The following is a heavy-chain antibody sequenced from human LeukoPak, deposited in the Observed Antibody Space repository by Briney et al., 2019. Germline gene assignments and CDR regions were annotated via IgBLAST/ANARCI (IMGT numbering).Heavy chain of an antibody. CDR2: ISYDGSNK. V-gene: IGHV3-30-3*01. CDR3: AKVLVAVAAEYYFDY. Sequence: GGSLGLSCAASGFTFSSYAMHWVRQAPGKGLEWVAVISYDGSNKYYADSVKGRFTISRDNSKNTLYLQMNSLRAEDTAVYYCAKVLVAVAAEYYFDYWGQGTLVTVSS. D-gene: IGHD6-19*01. J-gene: IGHJ4*02. CDR1: GFTFSSYA.